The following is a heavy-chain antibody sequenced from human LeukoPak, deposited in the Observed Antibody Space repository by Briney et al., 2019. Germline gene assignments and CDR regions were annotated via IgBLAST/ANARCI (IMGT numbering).Heavy chain of an antibody. J-gene: IGHJ5*02. Sequence: GGSLRLSCAASGFSFTTYWMSWVRQAPGKGLEWVANINQDGTEKYYVDSVKGRFTISRDNAKNSLYLQMNSLRAVDTAVYYCARRAGGLARNNWFDPWGQGTLATVSS. CDR2: INQDGTEK. D-gene: IGHD3-16*01. V-gene: IGHV3-7*01. CDR3: ARRAGGLARNNWFDP. CDR1: GFSFTTYW.